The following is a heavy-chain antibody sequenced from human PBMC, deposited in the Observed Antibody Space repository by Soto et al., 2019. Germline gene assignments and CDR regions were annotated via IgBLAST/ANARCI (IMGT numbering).Heavy chain of an antibody. V-gene: IGHV4-31*03. CDR3: ARSPWIQLWFDYYGMDV. D-gene: IGHD5-18*01. J-gene: IGHJ6*02. Sequence: SETLSLTCTVSGGSISSGGYYWSWIRQHPGKGLEWIGYIYYRGSTYYNPSLKSRVTISVDTSKNQFSLKLSSVTAADTAVYYCARSPWIQLWFDYYGMDVWGQGTTVTVS. CDR1: GGSISSGGYY. CDR2: IYYRGST.